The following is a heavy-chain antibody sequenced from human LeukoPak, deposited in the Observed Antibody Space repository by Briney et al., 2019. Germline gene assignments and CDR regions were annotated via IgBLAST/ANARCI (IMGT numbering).Heavy chain of an antibody. Sequence: ASVKVSCKASGYTFNNYGFMWVRQAPGQGLEWLGWISAFNGDTHYPQSLQGRVTMTTDTSTTTAHMELRSLRSDDTAVYYCARADGYEGRAPYYDILTGPDYWGQGTLVTVSS. CDR2: ISAFNGDT. CDR3: ARADGYEGRAPYYDILTGPDY. CDR1: GYTFNNYG. D-gene: IGHD3-9*01. V-gene: IGHV1-18*01. J-gene: IGHJ4*02.